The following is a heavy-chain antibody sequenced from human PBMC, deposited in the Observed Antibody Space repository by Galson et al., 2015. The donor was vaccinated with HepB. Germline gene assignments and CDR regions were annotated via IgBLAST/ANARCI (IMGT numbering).Heavy chain of an antibody. D-gene: IGHD5-18*01. CDR3: ARDGDAVLVELDY. Sequence: SVKVSCKAFGFTLTDYYMYWVRQTPGQGPEWVGWINLKNGGTSYARQFQGRVAMTWDTSISTVYMELTRLRSDDTAVYYCARDGDAVLVELDYWGQGTLVTVSS. CDR1: GFTLTDYY. V-gene: IGHV1-2*02. CDR2: INLKNGGT. J-gene: IGHJ4*02.